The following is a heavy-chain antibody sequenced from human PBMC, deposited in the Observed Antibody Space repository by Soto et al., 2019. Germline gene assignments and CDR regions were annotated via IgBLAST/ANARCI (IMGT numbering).Heavy chain of an antibody. CDR2: IYYSGST. V-gene: IGHV4-59*01. D-gene: IGHD7-27*01. J-gene: IGHJ5*02. CDR3: ARGGRSAGDTNWFDP. Sequence: SETLSLTCTVSGGSISSYYWSWIRQPPGKGLEWIGYIYYSGSTNYNPSLKSRVTISVDKSKNQFSLKLSSVTAADTAVYYCARGGRSAGDTNWFDPWGQGTLVTVSS. CDR1: GGSISSYY.